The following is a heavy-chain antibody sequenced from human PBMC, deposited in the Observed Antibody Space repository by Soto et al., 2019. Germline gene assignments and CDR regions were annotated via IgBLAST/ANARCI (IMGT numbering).Heavy chain of an antibody. CDR3: ARDSRSAYQPLFDAFDI. J-gene: IGHJ3*02. D-gene: IGHD2-2*01. CDR2: IYSGGST. V-gene: IGHV3-53*01. Sequence: GGSLSLSCAASGFTVSSNYMSWVRQAPGKGLEWVSVIYSGGSTYYADSVKGRFTISRDNSKNTLYLQMNSLRAEDTAVYYCARDSRSAYQPLFDAFDIWGQGTMVTVAS. CDR1: GFTVSSNY.